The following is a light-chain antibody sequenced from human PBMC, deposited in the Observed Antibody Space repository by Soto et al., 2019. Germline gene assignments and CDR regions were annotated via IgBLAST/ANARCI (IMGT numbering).Light chain of an antibody. CDR2: GAS. V-gene: IGKV3-15*01. CDR1: QSVSSS. Sequence: EIVMTQSPATLSVSPGERVTLSCRASQSVSSSLAWYQQKPGQAPRLLIYGASTKATGIPARFSGSGSGTECTLTISRLQSEDFAVYYCQQYNNWPPFTFGPGTKADIK. CDR3: QQYNNWPPFT. J-gene: IGKJ3*01.